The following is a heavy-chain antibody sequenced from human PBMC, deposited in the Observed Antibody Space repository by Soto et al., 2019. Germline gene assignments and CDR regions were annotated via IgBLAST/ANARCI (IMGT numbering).Heavy chain of an antibody. CDR1: GYTFTGYY. D-gene: IGHD1-26*01. CDR3: ARGFGRNSSNKARNHFDL. Sequence: QVQLVQSEAEVRQPGASVKVSCTASGYTFTGYYLHWLRQAPGQGLEWRCWINLTSGSTRYAQKFQSWVTVTRDTSNRTDYMEVTSLKFDDTAVYFCARGFGRNSSNKARNHFDLWGQGTLVTVSS. V-gene: IGHV1-2*04. J-gene: IGHJ3*01. CDR2: INLTSGST.